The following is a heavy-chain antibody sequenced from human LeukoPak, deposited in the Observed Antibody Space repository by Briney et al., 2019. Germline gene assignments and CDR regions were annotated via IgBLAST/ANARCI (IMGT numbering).Heavy chain of an antibody. CDR2: INAGNGNT. CDR1: GYTFTSYA. J-gene: IGHJ4*02. D-gene: IGHD3-22*01. Sequence: ASVKVSCKASGYTFTSYAMHWVRQAPGQRLEWMGWINAGNGNTKYSQKFQGRVTITRDTSASTAYMELSSLRSEDTAVYYCARGSVHYDSSGHYDYWGQGTLVTVSS. CDR3: ARGSVHYDSSGHYDY. V-gene: IGHV1-3*01.